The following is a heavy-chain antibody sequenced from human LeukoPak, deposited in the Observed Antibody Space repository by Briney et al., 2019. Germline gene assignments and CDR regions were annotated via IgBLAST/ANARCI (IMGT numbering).Heavy chain of an antibody. D-gene: IGHD5-18*01. CDR3: ASLTVDTAMNTDDAFDI. V-gene: IGHV1-3*01. CDR1: GYFFSTYG. J-gene: IGHJ3*02. CDR2: INAGNGNT. Sequence: ASVKVSCRTSGYFFSTYGISWVRQAPGQRLEWMGWINAGNGNTKYSQKFQGRVTITRDTSASTAYMELSSLRSEDTAVYYCASLTVDTAMNTDDAFDIWGQGTMVTVSS.